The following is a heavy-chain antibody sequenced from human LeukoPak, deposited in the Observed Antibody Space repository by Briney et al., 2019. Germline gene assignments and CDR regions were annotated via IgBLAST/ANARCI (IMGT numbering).Heavy chain of an antibody. CDR1: GFTFSSYG. Sequence: PGGSLRLSCEASGFTFSSYGMHWVRQAPGKGLEWVAVISYDGSNKYYADSVKGRFTISRDNSKNTLYLQMNSLRAEDTAVYYCAKLVTTTVTFDYWGQGTLVTVSS. CDR3: AKLVTTTVTFDY. D-gene: IGHD4-17*01. CDR2: ISYDGSNK. V-gene: IGHV3-30*18. J-gene: IGHJ4*02.